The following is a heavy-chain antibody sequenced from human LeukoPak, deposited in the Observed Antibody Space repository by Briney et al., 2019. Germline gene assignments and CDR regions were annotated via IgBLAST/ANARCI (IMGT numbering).Heavy chain of an antibody. J-gene: IGHJ6*03. Sequence: GESLKISCRGSGSTFSNYWIAWVRHLPGNGLEWMGIIYPGDSDTKYSPSFQGQVSISADKSINTAYLQWSSVKASDTAIYYCARLGTPYYYYYMDVWGKGTTVTVSS. CDR1: GSTFSNYW. V-gene: IGHV5-51*01. CDR2: IYPGDSDT. D-gene: IGHD1-1*01. CDR3: ARLGTPYYYYYMDV.